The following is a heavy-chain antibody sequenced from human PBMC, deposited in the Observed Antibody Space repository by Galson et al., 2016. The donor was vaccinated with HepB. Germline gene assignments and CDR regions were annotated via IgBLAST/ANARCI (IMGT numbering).Heavy chain of an antibody. CDR3: ARESSVTTSPYVMDV. CDR2: ISHSGST. V-gene: IGHV4-4*02. Sequence: LSLTCAVSGGSITSSNWWSWVRQPPGKGLEWIGEISHSGSTNYNPSLKSRVTISVDKSKNQFFLKLDSVTAADTAVYYCARESSVTTSPYVMDVWGQGTTVTVSS. D-gene: IGHD4-17*01. CDR1: GGSITSSNW. J-gene: IGHJ6*02.